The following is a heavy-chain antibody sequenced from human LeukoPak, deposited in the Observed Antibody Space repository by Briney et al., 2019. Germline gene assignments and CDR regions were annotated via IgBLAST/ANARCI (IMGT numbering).Heavy chain of an antibody. CDR1: GFTFSSYG. D-gene: IGHD3-3*01. CDR3: ARDLSGQYDFWSGYYSGLDY. J-gene: IGHJ4*02. Sequence: GGSLRLSCAASGFTFSSYGMHWVRQARGKGLELVAVIWYDGSNKYYADSVKGRFIISRDNSKNTLYLQMNSLRAEDTAVYYCARDLSGQYDFWSGYYSGLDYWGQGTLVTVSS. V-gene: IGHV3-33*01. CDR2: IWYDGSNK.